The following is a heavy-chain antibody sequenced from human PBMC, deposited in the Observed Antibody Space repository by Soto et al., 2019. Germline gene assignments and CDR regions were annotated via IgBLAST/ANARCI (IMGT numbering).Heavy chain of an antibody. J-gene: IGHJ4*02. CDR3: SHIDRGSYWRFLN. CDR2: IFWNDDK. Sequence: GSGPTLVNPTQTLTLTCTFSGFSLSTGGVGVGWIRQPPGKALEWLALIFWNDDKRYSPSLESRLTITKDTSKNLVVFTMTNMDPVDTATYYCSHIDRGSYWRFLNWGQGTLVTVSS. V-gene: IGHV2-5*01. CDR1: GFSLSTGGVG. D-gene: IGHD1-26*01.